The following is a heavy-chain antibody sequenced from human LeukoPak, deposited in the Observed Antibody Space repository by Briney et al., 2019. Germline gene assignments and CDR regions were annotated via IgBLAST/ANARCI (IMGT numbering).Heavy chain of an antibody. CDR2: IYPGDSDT. CDR1: GYSFTTYW. CDR3: ARQDSRGWFGDY. Sequence: GESLKISCKGSGYSFTTYWIAWVRQLPGKGLEWMGIIYPGDSDTKYSPSFQGQVTISANKSISTAYLQWSSLKAVDTAMYYCARQDSRGWFGDYWGQGTLVTVSS. D-gene: IGHD6-19*01. J-gene: IGHJ4*02. V-gene: IGHV5-51*01.